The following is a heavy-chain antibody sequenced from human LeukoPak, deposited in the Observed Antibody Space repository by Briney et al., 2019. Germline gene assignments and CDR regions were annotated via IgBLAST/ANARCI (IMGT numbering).Heavy chain of an antibody. CDR3: AKGLERESRLDS. CDR2: ISGSGGST. D-gene: IGHD1-1*01. V-gene: IGHV3-23*01. Sequence: GGSLRLSCAASGFTFSGSAMSWVRQAPGKGLEWVSSISGSGGSTYYADSVKGRFTISRDNSKNTLYLQMNSLRAEDTALYYCAKGLERESRLDSWGQGTLVTVSS. J-gene: IGHJ4*02. CDR1: GFTFSGSA.